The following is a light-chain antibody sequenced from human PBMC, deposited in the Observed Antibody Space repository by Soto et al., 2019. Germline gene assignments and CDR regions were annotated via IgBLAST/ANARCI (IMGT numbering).Light chain of an antibody. CDR1: QSISNW. J-gene: IGKJ5*01. V-gene: IGKV1-5*01. CDR3: QQPNSNLVH. Sequence: VAITFLASQSISNWLAWYYQKPGTAPKLLIYHASTLESGDPSRFSGSGSGTEFTLTISCLQPDDFATYCCQQPNSNLVHFGQLTRL. CDR2: HAS.